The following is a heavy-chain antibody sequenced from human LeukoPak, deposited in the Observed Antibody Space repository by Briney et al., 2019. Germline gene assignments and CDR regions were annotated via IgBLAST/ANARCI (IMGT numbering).Heavy chain of an antibody. CDR3: TRHARGWFGELNAFDS. Sequence: PGGSLRLSCAASGFTFSGSDMHWVRQASGKGLEWGGRIRIKTNSYATAYAASVKGRFTISRDDSKNTAYLQMNSLKTEDTAVYYCTRHARGWFGELNAFDSWGQGTMVTVSA. J-gene: IGHJ3*02. CDR2: IRIKTNSYAT. CDR1: GFTFSGSD. V-gene: IGHV3-73*01. D-gene: IGHD3-10*01.